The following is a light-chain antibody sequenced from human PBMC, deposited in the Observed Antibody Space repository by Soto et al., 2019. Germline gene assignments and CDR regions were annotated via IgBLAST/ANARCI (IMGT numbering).Light chain of an antibody. V-gene: IGKV4-1*01. CDR2: WAS. Sequence: DIVMTQSPDSLAVSLGERATINCKSSQSVLYSPNNKNYLAWYHQKPGQPPKVVIRWASTRESGVPDRFSGRGSGTDFTLTISSLQAEDVAVYYCQQYLTTPRTFGQGTKVEIK. CDR1: QSVLYSPNNKNY. J-gene: IGKJ1*01. CDR3: QQYLTTPRT.